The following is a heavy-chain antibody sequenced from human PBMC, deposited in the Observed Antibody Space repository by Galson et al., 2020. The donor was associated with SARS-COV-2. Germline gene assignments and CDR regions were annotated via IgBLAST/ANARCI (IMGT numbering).Heavy chain of an antibody. J-gene: IGHJ4*02. CDR1: GASVSHSNSY. Sequence: SETLSLTCIVSGASVSHSNSYWAWIRQPPGKGLEWIGSIYYSGTTYYNSSLKSLVTISLDTSKNQFSLRLSSVTAADTALYYCARVGDGNNRGLGYWGQGTLVTVSS. D-gene: IGHD6-19*01. V-gene: IGHV4-39*07. CDR3: ARVGDGNNRGLGY. CDR2: IYYSGTT.